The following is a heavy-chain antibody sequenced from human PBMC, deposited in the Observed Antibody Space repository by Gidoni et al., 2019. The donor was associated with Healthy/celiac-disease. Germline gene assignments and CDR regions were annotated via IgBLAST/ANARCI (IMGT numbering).Heavy chain of an antibody. D-gene: IGHD2-21*02. Sequence: QVQLVQSGAEVKKPGASVKVSCKASGSTFTSYYMHWVRQAPGQGLEWMGIINPSGGSTSYAQKFQGRVTMTRDTSTSTVYMELSSLRSEDTAVYYCARNCGGDCYSDYWGQGTLVTVSS. CDR2: INPSGGST. CDR1: GSTFTSYY. J-gene: IGHJ4*02. CDR3: ARNCGGDCYSDY. V-gene: IGHV1-46*01.